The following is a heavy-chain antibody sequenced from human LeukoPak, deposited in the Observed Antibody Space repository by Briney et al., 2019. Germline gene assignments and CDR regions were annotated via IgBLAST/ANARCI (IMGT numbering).Heavy chain of an antibody. CDR2: IHSGGST. CDR3: ARHYGSGSYFDY. Sequence: GGSLRLSCAASGFTVSSNYMSWVRQAPGKGLEWVSVIHSGGSTYYADSVKGRFTISRDNSKNTLFLQMNSLRAEDTAVYYCARHYGSGSYFDYWGQGTLVTVSS. J-gene: IGHJ4*02. V-gene: IGHV3-53*01. D-gene: IGHD3-10*01. CDR1: GFTVSSNY.